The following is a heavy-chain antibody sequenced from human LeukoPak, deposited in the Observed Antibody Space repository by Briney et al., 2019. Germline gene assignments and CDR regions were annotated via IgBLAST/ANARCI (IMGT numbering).Heavy chain of an antibody. CDR3: ARATKRQLLGAFDI. J-gene: IGHJ3*02. V-gene: IGHV4-59*01. CDR2: IYYSGSA. D-gene: IGHD1-1*01. CDR1: GGSITSYY. Sequence: SETLSLTCTVSGGSITSYYWSWIRQPPGKGLEWIGYIYYSGSANYNPSLKSRVAISVDTSKNQFSLKLSSVTAADTAVYYCARATKRQLLGAFDIWGQGTMVTVSS.